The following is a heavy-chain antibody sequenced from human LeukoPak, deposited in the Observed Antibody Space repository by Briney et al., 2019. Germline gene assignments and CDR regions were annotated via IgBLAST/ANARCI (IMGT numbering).Heavy chain of an antibody. V-gene: IGHV3-66*01. CDR2: IYTGGST. CDR3: TRGQPRQQVAVYYFDS. Sequence: GGSLRLSCAASGFTFSSYGMHWVRQAPGKGLQWVSTIYTGGSTYYADSVKGRFTISRDNSKNTLYLQMNSLTVEDTAIYYCTRGQPRQQVAVYYFDSWGQGTLVSVSS. D-gene: IGHD6-13*01. J-gene: IGHJ4*02. CDR1: GFTFSSYG.